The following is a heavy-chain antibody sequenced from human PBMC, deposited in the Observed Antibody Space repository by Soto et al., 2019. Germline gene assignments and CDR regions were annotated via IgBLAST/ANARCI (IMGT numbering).Heavy chain of an antibody. CDR2: ISGSGGST. Sequence: EVQVLESGGGSAQPGGSLRLSCVASGFTFSDYAMAWVRQSPGKGLEWVSSISGSGGSTYYADSVKGRFTISRDNSKNTVFLQMNSLRAEDTAVYYCARDPLGYSYGLYYNYGMDVWGQGTTVTVSS. J-gene: IGHJ6*02. D-gene: IGHD5-18*01. CDR3: ARDPLGYSYGLYYNYGMDV. CDR1: GFTFSDYA. V-gene: IGHV3-23*01.